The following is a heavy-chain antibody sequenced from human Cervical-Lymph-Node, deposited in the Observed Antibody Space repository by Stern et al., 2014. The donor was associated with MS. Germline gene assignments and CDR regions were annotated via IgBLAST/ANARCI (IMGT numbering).Heavy chain of an antibody. J-gene: IGHJ6*02. CDR2: LSWNSGSI. CDR3: VKDISTSQVYYHYGRDV. CDR1: GFTFDDYA. Sequence: EVQLVESGGGLVQPGRSLRLSCAASGFTFDDYAMHWVRQAPGKGLEWVSGLSWNSGSIGYADSVKGRFTISRDNAKNSRYLQMNSLRTEDTALYYCVKDISTSQVYYHYGRDVWGQGTTVTVSS. V-gene: IGHV3-9*01. D-gene: IGHD2/OR15-2a*01.